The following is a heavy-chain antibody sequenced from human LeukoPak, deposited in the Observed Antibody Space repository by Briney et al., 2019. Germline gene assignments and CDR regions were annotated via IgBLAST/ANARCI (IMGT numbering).Heavy chain of an antibody. V-gene: IGHV3-74*01. CDR3: ARAGDYRFDY. CDR1: GFTFSSYW. D-gene: IGHD4-17*01. CDR2: INSDGGSL. Sequence: GGSLRLSCAASGFTFSSYWMHWVRQAPGKGLIWVSRINSDGGSLNYADSVKGRFTISRDNAKNTLYLQMNSLRADDTAVYYCARAGDYRFDYWGLGTLVTVSS. J-gene: IGHJ4*02.